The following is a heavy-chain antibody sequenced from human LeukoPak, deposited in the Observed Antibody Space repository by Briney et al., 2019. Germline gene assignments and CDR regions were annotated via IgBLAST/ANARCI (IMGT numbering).Heavy chain of an antibody. Sequence: GASVKVSCKASGYTFTGYYMHWVRQAPGQGLEWMGWINPNSGGTNYAQKFQGRVTMTRDTSISTAYMELSRLRSDDTAVYYCAREGVRAVAGSRGGAFDIWGQGTMVTVSS. V-gene: IGHV1-2*02. CDR3: AREGVRAVAGSRGGAFDI. J-gene: IGHJ3*02. D-gene: IGHD6-19*01. CDR1: GYTFTGYY. CDR2: INPNSGGT.